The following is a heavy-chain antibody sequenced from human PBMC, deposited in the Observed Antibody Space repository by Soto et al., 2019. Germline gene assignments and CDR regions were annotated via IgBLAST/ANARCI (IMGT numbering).Heavy chain of an antibody. CDR2: ISSSSSYI. Sequence: EVQLVESGGGLVKPGGSLRLSCAASGFTFSSYSMNWVRQAPGKGLEWVSSISSSSSYIYYADSVKGRFTISRDNAQNSLYLQMNSLRAEDTAVYYCARDGDRCSGGSCYSSWFDPWGQGTLVTVSS. CDR1: GFTFSSYS. CDR3: ARDGDRCSGGSCYSSWFDP. V-gene: IGHV3-21*01. D-gene: IGHD2-15*01. J-gene: IGHJ5*02.